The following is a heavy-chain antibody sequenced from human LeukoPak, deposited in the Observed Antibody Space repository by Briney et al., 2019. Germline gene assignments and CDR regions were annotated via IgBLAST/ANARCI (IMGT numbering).Heavy chain of an antibody. J-gene: IGHJ5*02. V-gene: IGHV7-4-1*02. D-gene: IGHD3-22*01. CDR2: IHSMTGNP. CDR3: ARDVGYYGSRGYYLGWFVP. CDR1: GYTFPRYS. Sequence: PSVKLSCNASGYTFPRYSINWARHAPGQGLEWMGWIHSMTGNPTYTQGFTGRFDFSLHNSVTTAYLQINSLKAEDTAVYYCARDVGYYGSRGYYLGWFVPWAGRTLVNVST.